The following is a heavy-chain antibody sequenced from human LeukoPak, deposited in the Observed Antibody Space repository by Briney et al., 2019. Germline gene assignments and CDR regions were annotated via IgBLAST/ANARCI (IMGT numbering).Heavy chain of an antibody. V-gene: IGHV3-74*01. CDR1: GFTFSSYW. D-gene: IGHD6-19*01. CDR3: ARALAVAGTGGFDP. J-gene: IGHJ5*02. CDR2: INSDGSST. Sequence: GGSLRLSCAASGFTFSSYWMHWVRQAPGKGLVWVSRINSDGSSTSHADSVKGRLTISRDNAKNTLYLQMNSLRAEDTAVYYCARALAVAGTGGFDPWGQGTLVTVSS.